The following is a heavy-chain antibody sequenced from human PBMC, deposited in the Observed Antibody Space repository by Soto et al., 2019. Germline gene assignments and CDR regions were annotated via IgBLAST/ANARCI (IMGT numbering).Heavy chain of an antibody. CDR3: ARNDDFWSGYRYGMDV. D-gene: IGHD3-3*01. Sequence: SLRLSCAASGFTFSSYCVHWFRQAPGKGLEWVAVIWYDGSNKYYADSVKGRFTISRDNSKNTLYLQMNSLRAEDTAVYYCARNDDFWSGYRYGMDVWGQGTTVTVSS. CDR1: GFTFSSYC. J-gene: IGHJ6*02. V-gene: IGHV3-33*01. CDR2: IWYDGSNK.